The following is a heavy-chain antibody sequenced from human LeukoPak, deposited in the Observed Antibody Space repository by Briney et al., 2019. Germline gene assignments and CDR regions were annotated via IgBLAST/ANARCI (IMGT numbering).Heavy chain of an antibody. D-gene: IGHD3-10*01. CDR2: INHSGTT. V-gene: IGHV4-34*01. CDR1: DGSFSGFY. CDR3: ASGSARGNWFDP. J-gene: IGHJ5*02. Sequence: SETLSLTCAVHDGSFSGFYWTWIRQSPGKGLEWIGEINHSGTTYLNPSLKSRVSISVDTSKNQFSLRLTSVTAADTAVYYCASGSARGNWFDPWGQGTLVTVSS.